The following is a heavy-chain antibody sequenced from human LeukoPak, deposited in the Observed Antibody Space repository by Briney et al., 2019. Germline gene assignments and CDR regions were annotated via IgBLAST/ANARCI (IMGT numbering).Heavy chain of an antibody. CDR3: ARDPVVGATYTFDI. CDR2: INPNSGGT. Sequence: ASVKVSCKASGYTFTSYYMHWVRQAPGQGLEWMGWINPNSGGTNYAQKFQGRVTMTRDTSISTAYMELSRLRSDDTAVYYCARDPVVGATYTFDIWGQGTMVAVSS. CDR1: GYTFTSYY. D-gene: IGHD1-26*01. V-gene: IGHV1-2*02. J-gene: IGHJ3*02.